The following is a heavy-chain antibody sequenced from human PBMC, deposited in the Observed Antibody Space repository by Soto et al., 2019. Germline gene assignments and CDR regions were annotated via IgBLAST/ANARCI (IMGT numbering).Heavy chain of an antibody. V-gene: IGHV3-23*01. CDR3: AKGVDYVTGYFDL. D-gene: IGHD3-10*02. CDR2: ISITGGST. Sequence: PGGSLRLSCAASGFTFTSYAMNWVRQAPGKGLAWVSTISITGGSTYYPDSVKGRFTISRDNSKNTLYLQMNRLRAEDTAVYYCAKGVDYVTGYFDLWGRGTLVTVSS. CDR1: GFTFTSYA. J-gene: IGHJ2*01.